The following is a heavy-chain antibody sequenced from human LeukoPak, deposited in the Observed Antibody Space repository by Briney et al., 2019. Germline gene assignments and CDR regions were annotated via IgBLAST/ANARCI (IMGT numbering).Heavy chain of an antibody. CDR1: GGSISGYY. J-gene: IGHJ3*02. CDR2: MSDSVNT. D-gene: IGHD1-1*01. V-gene: IGHV4-59*01. CDR3: ARVGTTGAFDI. Sequence: PSETLSLTCTVSGGSISGYYWTWIRQPPGKGLEWVGYMSDSVNTNYNPSLRSRVTISVDTSKNQFSLKLSSVTAADTAVYYCARVGTTGAFDIWGQGTMVTVSS.